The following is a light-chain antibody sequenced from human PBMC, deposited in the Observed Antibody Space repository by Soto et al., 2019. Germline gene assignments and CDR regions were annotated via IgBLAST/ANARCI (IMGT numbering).Light chain of an antibody. CDR2: DAS. CDR1: RSVSSY. Sequence: EIVLTQSPGTLSLSPGERATLSCMASRSVSSYLAWYQQKPGQAPRLLIYDASNRATGIPARFSGSGSGTDFALTISSLEPEDSAVYYCQQRSNWPSITFGQGTRLEIK. V-gene: IGKV3-11*01. J-gene: IGKJ5*01. CDR3: QQRSNWPSIT.